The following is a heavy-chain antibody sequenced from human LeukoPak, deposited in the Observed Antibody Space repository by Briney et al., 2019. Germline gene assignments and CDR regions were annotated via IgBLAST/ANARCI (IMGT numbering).Heavy chain of an antibody. V-gene: IGHV1-8*01. CDR3: AREPPQYQLLSLTPHNWFDP. D-gene: IGHD2-2*01. CDR1: GGTFSRYA. CDR2: MNPNSGNT. J-gene: IGHJ5*02. Sequence: ASVKVSCKASGGTFSRYAISWVRQAPGQGLEWMGWMNPNSGNTGYAQKFQGRVTMTRNTSISTAYMELSSLRSEDTAVYYCAREPPQYQLLSLTPHNWFDPWGQGTLVTVSS.